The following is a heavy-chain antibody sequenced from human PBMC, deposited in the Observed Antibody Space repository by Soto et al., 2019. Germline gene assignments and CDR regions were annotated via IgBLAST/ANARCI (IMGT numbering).Heavy chain of an antibody. CDR2: IIPMFATA. CDR1: GGTFRSYA. Sequence: QVQLVQSGAEVRKPGSSVKVSCKASGGTFRSYAISWVRQAPGQGLEWMGWIIPMFATADYAQKFQGRVTITAVESTRTVYMELSSLRSEDTAVYYCARSVVVTASDYFYYGMDAWGQGTTVTVSS. V-gene: IGHV1-69*12. CDR3: ARSVVVTASDYFYYGMDA. D-gene: IGHD2-21*02. J-gene: IGHJ6*02.